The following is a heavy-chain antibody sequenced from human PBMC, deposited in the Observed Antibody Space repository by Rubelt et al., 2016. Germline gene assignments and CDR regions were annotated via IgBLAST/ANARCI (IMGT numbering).Heavy chain of an antibody. D-gene: IGHD3-9*01. CDR1: GGTFSSYA. CDR2: IIPIFGTA. Sequence: QVQLVQSGAEVKKPGSSVKVSCKASGGTFSSYAISWVRQAPGQGLEWMGGIIPIFGTANYAQKFQGRVTITADKSTSTAYMGLSSLRYEDTAVYYGARVLAPRDYDMSRGMDVWGQGTTVTVSS. CDR3: ARVLAPRDYDMSRGMDV. J-gene: IGHJ6*02. V-gene: IGHV1-69*06.